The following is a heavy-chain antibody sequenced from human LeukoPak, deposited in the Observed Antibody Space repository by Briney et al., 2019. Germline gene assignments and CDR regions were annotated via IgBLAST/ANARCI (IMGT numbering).Heavy chain of an antibody. CDR3: ARVFCSGGDCYRYFDY. Sequence: ASVKVSCKASGYMFTSYDINWVRQATGQGLEWMGWMNPNSGNTGFGQKSQGRVTMTRDTSISTAYMELSSLGSEDTAVYYCARVFCSGGDCYRYFDYWGQGTLVTVSS. CDR1: GYMFTSYD. D-gene: IGHD2-21*02. J-gene: IGHJ4*02. CDR2: MNPNSGNT. V-gene: IGHV1-8*01.